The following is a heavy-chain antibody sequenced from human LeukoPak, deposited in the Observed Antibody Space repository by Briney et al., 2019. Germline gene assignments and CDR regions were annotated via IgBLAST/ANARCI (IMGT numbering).Heavy chain of an antibody. D-gene: IGHD2-15*01. CDR1: GITFSSYG. V-gene: IGHV3-23*01. Sequence: PGGSLRLSCAASGITFSSYGMSWVRQAPGKGLEWVSSISSTGGTTYYADSVKGRFTISRDNSKNTLYLQMNSLRAEDTAIYYCAKNGDRGAYCTGGTCYLYFYYYMDVWGKGTTVTI. CDR2: ISSTGGTT. CDR3: AKNGDRGAYCTGGTCYLYFYYYMDV. J-gene: IGHJ6*03.